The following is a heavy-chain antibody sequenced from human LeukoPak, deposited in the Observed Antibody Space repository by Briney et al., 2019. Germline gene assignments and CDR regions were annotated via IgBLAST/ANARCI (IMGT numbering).Heavy chain of an antibody. CDR1: GGTFSSYA. D-gene: IGHD5-18*01. CDR2: IIPIFGTA. V-gene: IGHV1-69*05. J-gene: IGHJ4*02. CDR3: ARVGGYRFDY. Sequence: ASVKVSCKASGGTFSSYAISWVRQAPGQGLEWMGRIIPIFGTANYAQKFQGRVTITTGESTSTAYMELSSLRSEDTAVYYCARVGGYRFDYWGQGTLVTVSS.